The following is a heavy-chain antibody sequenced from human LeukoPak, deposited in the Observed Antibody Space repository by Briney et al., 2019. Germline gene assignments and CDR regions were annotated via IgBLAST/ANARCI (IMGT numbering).Heavy chain of an antibody. J-gene: IGHJ4*02. CDR3: AGGGYFAY. Sequence: GGSLRLSCAASGSTFSSYWMSWVRQAPGKGLERVANIKQDGSEKYYVDSVKGRFTVYRDNDKISLYHLQMSSLTAEDTAVYYCAGGGYFAYWGQGTSVTVSS. CDR2: IKQDGSEK. V-gene: IGHV3-7*01. CDR1: GSTFSSYW.